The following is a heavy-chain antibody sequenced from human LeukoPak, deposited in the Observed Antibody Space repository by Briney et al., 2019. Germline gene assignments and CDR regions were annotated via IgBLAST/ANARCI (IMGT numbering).Heavy chain of an antibody. D-gene: IGHD6-19*01. CDR1: RFTFSSYS. V-gene: IGHV3-21*04. CDR3: VGSNGVAGTSFDH. CDR2: ISSSSSYI. Sequence: GGSLRLSCAASRFTFSSYSMNWVRQAPGKGLEWVSSISSSSSYIYYADSVKGRFTISRDNAKNSLYLQMNTLRAEDTALYYCVGSNGVAGTSFDHWGQGTLVTVSS. J-gene: IGHJ4*02.